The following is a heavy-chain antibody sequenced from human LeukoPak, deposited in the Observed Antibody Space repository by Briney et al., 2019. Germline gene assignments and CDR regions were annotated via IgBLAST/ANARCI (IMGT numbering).Heavy chain of an antibody. J-gene: IGHJ4*02. D-gene: IGHD3-9*01. CDR1: GCTFSSYA. Sequence: SSVKVSCKASGCTFSSYAISWVRQAPGQGREGMRRSIPILGIANYAQKFQGRVTITEDKSTSTAYMEVSSLGCEGAGVYYCAKATYYNIAPGYWGQGTLVTVSS. CDR3: AKATYYNIAPGY. CDR2: SIPILGIA. V-gene: IGHV1-69*04.